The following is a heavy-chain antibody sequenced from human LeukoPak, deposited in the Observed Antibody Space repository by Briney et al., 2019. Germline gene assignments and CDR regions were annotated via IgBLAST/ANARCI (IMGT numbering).Heavy chain of an antibody. CDR2: IYPNTGGT. CDR3: AREPGTATGY. Sequence: ASVKVSCKASGCTFTGYYLHWVRQAPGQGLEWMGWIYPNTGGTKSTQKFQGRASMTRDTAISTAYMEINRLTSDDTAVYYCAREPGTATGYWGQGTLVTVSP. V-gene: IGHV1-2*02. D-gene: IGHD1-1*01. J-gene: IGHJ4*02. CDR1: GCTFTGYY.